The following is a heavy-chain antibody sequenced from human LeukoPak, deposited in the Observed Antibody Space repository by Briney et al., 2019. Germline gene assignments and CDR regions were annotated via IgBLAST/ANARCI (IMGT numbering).Heavy chain of an antibody. CDR1: GFTFSSYA. CDR3: ARGELLFY. J-gene: IGHJ4*02. V-gene: IGHV3-48*01. CDR2: ISSSSSTI. Sequence: GGSLRLSCAASGFTFSSYAMSWVRQAPGKGLEWVSYISSSSSTIYYADSVKGRFTISRDNAKNSLYLQMNSLRAEDTAVYYCARGELLFYWGQGTLVTVSS. D-gene: IGHD1-26*01.